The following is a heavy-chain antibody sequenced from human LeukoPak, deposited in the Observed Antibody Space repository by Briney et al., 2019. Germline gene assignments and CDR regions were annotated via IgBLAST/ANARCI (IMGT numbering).Heavy chain of an antibody. J-gene: IGHJ4*02. Sequence: GGSLRLSCAASGFTFSSYAISWVRQAPGKGLEWVSVISGSGGSTYYADSVKGRFTISRDNSKNILYLQMNSLGAEDTALYYCARAGAMYYFDFWGQGTLATVSS. CDR2: ISGSGGST. CDR3: ARAGAMYYFDF. V-gene: IGHV3-23*01. CDR1: GFTFSSYA. D-gene: IGHD2-2*01.